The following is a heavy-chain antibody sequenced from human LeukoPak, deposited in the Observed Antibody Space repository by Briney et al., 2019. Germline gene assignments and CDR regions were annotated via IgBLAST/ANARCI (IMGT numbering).Heavy chain of an antibody. Sequence: ASVEVSCKVSGYTLTELSMHWVRQAPGKGLEWMGGFDPEDGETIYAQKFQGRVTMTEDTSTDTAYMELSSLRSEDTAVYYCAAYYDLISMVGGWGQGTLVTVSS. CDR2: FDPEDGET. V-gene: IGHV1-24*01. D-gene: IGHD3-22*01. CDR3: AAYYDLISMVGG. CDR1: GYTLTELS. J-gene: IGHJ4*02.